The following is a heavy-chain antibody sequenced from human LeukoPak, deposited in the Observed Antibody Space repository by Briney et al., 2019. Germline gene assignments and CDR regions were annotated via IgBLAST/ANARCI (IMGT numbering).Heavy chain of an antibody. CDR1: GYTFTNYY. CDR2: INASGGST. J-gene: IGHJ4*02. CDR3: AGDSQYGSGSSCFDY. V-gene: IGHV1-46*01. Sequence: GAPVKVSCKASGYTFTNYYMHWVRQAPGQGLEWMGIINASGGSTNYAQKLQGRVTMTRDTSTSTVYMELSSLRSEDTAVYFCAGDSQYGSGSSCFDYWGQGTLVTVSS. D-gene: IGHD3-10*01.